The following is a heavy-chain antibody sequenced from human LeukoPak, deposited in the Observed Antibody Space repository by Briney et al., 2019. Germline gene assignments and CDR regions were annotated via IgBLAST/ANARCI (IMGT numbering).Heavy chain of an antibody. CDR2: ISSSGSTI. D-gene: IGHD3-10*01. J-gene: IGHJ5*02. CDR1: GFTFSDYY. V-gene: IGHV3-11*01. Sequence: GGSLRLSCAASGFTFSDYYMSWIRQAPGKGLEWVSYISSSGSTIYYADSVKGRFTISRDNAKNSLYLQMNSLRAEDTAVYYCARERSMVRGMSWFDPWGQGTLVTVSS. CDR3: ARERSMVRGMSWFDP.